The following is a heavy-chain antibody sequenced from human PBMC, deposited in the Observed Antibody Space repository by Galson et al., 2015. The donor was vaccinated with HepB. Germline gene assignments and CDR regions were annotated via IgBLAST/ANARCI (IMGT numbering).Heavy chain of an antibody. D-gene: IGHD3-9*01. V-gene: IGHV3-21*01. CDR1: GFTFSSYS. CDR3: ARDRGPILTGYYRPYYYYGMDV. CDR2: ISSSSSYI. J-gene: IGHJ6*02. Sequence: SLRLSCAASGFTFSSYSMNWVRQAPGKGLGWVSSISSSSSYIYYADSVKGRFTISRDNAKNSLYLQMNSLRAEDTAVYYCARDRGPILTGYYRPYYYYGMDVWGQGTTVTVSS.